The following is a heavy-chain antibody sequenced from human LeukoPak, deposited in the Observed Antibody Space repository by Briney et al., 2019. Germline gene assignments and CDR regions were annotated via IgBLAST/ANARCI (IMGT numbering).Heavy chain of an antibody. CDR2: INSDGSTT. D-gene: IGHD6-19*01. CDR1: GFTFSSYW. V-gene: IGHV3-74*01. J-gene: IGHJ4*02. Sequence: GGSLRLSCAASGFTFSSYWMHWVRQAPGKGLVRVSRINSDGSTTSYADSVKGRFTISRDNAKNTLYLQMNSLRAEDTAVYYCARECRYSSGWPLCYWGQGTLVTVSS. CDR3: ARECRYSSGWPLCY.